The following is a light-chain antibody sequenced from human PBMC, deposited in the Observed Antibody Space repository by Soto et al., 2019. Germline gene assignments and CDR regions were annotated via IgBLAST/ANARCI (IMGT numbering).Light chain of an antibody. J-gene: IGKJ1*01. V-gene: IGKV3-20*01. CDR1: QSVSSNY. CDR3: KKYGGSPRT. CDR2: GAS. Sequence: EIVMPKSHATMSVSPGESDTLSGRASQSVSSNYLAWSQQKPGQANRLLIYGASSRATGIPDRFSGSGSGTEFTLTISRLEPEDFAVYYCKKYGGSPRTVGHGTKVDIK.